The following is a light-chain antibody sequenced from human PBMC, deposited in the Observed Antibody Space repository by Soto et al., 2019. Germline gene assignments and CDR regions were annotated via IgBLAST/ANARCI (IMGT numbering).Light chain of an antibody. Sequence: EIVLTQSTATLSLFPGERVTLSCRAIQSVTSNVACYQQKPGQAPRLLVEGASTSATGTPDWFSGSGSGTEFTLTISSLQSEDVAVYYCQQYNNGPPMGTFGGGTKVDI. CDR2: GAS. CDR1: QSVTSN. V-gene: IGKV3-15*01. J-gene: IGKJ4*01. CDR3: QQYNNGPPMGT.